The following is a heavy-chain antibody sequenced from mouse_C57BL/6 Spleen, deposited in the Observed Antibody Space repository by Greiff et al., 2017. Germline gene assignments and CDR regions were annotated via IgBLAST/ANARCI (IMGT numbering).Heavy chain of an antibody. V-gene: IGHV1-18*01. Sequence: EVKLMESGPELVKPGASVKIPCKASGYTFTDYNMDWVKQSHGKSLEWIGDINPNNGGTIYNQKFKGKATLTVDKSSSTAYMELRSLTSEDTSVYYCARYHDGYYGGDAMDYWGQGTSVTVSS. CDR1: GYTFTDYN. D-gene: IGHD2-3*01. J-gene: IGHJ4*01. CDR2: INPNNGGT. CDR3: ARYHDGYYGGDAMDY.